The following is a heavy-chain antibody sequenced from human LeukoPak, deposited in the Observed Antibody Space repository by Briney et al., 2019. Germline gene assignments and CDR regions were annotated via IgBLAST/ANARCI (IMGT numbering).Heavy chain of an antibody. D-gene: IGHD3-10*01. CDR2: ISTDGSVT. V-gene: IGHV3-74*01. J-gene: IGHJ4*02. CDR3: ARIGGSGSYSGHYFDH. Sequence: PGGSLRLSCAASGFTFSTYWMHWVRRAPGKGLVWVSRISTDGSVTSYADSVKGRFTISRDNAKNTMYLQMNSLRAEDTAVYYCARIGGSGSYSGHYFDHWDQGTLVTVSS. CDR1: GFTFSTYW.